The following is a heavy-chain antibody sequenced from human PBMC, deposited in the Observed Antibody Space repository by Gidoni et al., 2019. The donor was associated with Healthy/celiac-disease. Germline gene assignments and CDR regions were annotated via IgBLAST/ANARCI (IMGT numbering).Heavy chain of an antibody. V-gene: IGHV3-33*01. D-gene: IGHD2-2*01. J-gene: IGHJ5*02. CDR1: GCTFSSNG. CDR3: ASAGYCSSTSCYPFDP. CDR2: VWYDGSNK. Sequence: QVQLVESGGGVVQPGRSLRLSCAASGCTFSSNGMHWVRQAPGKGRAWVAVVWYDGSNKYYADSVKGRFTISRDNSKNTLYLQMNSLRAEDTAVYYCASAGYCSSTSCYPFDPWGQGTLVTVSS.